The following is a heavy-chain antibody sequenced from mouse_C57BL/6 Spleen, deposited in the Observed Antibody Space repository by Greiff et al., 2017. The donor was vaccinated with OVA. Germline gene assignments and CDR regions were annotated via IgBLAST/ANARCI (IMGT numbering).Heavy chain of an antibody. Sequence: EVKLMESGGGLVKPGGSLKLSCAASGFTFSDYGMHWVRQAPEKGLEWVAYISSGSSTIYYADTVKGRFTISRDNAKNTLFLQMTSLRSEDTAMYYCARVAYDAMDYWGQGTSVTVSS. V-gene: IGHV5-17*01. D-gene: IGHD1-1*01. CDR1: GFTFSDYG. J-gene: IGHJ4*01. CDR3: ARVAYDAMDY. CDR2: ISSGSSTI.